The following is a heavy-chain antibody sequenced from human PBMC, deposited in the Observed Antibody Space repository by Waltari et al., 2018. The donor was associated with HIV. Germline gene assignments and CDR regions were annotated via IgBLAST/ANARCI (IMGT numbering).Heavy chain of an antibody. Sequence: HLQESGPGLVKASETLSLTCSVSGGSVSSGSYYWGLVRQPPGKGLEGMGSLYYGGSSYYHPSLKSQVIVSVDMSKNQSSLNLSSVTAADTAVYYCSRHLGFLITHAFDIWGRGTMVSVSS. CDR2: LYYGGSS. CDR3: SRHLGFLITHAFDI. D-gene: IGHD3-16*01. CDR1: GGSVSSGSYY. J-gene: IGHJ3*02. V-gene: IGHV4-39*01.